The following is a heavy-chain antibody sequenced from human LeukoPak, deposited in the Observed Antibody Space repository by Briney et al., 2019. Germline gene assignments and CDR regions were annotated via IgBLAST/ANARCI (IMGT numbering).Heavy chain of an antibody. J-gene: IGHJ5*02. CDR2: IYPGDSDT. CDR1: GYTFSTSW. D-gene: IGHD2-2*01. V-gene: IGHV5-51*01. CDR3: SRRYCSSDNPTCWCDP. Sequence: GESLKIYCKVSGYTFSTSWIGWVRQMPGKGLEWVGIIYPGDSDTRYSPSFRGQVTISADKSISTAYLQWSSLKASDTATYYCSRRYCSSDNPTCWCDPWGQGTLVTVSS.